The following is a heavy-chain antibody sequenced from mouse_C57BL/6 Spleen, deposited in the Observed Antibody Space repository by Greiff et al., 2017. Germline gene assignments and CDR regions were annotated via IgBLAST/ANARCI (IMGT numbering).Heavy chain of an antibody. D-gene: IGHD2-5*01. Sequence: EVQGVESGGGLVKPGGSLKLSCAASGFTFSSYAMSWVRQTPEKRLEWVATISDGGSYTYYPDNVKGRFTISRDNAKNNLYLQMSHLKSEDTAMYYCARGEDYSNPYYAMDYWGQGTSVTVSS. CDR1: GFTFSSYA. V-gene: IGHV5-4*01. J-gene: IGHJ4*01. CDR2: ISDGGSYT. CDR3: ARGEDYSNPYYAMDY.